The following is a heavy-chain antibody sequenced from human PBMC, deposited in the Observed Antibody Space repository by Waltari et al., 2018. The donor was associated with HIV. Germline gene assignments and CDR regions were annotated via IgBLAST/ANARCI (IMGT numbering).Heavy chain of an antibody. V-gene: IGHV3-33*01. CDR3: AREGDGYNRYFDY. CDR2: IWYDGRNK. CDR1: GFTFSSYG. Sequence: QVQLVESGGGVVQPGRSLRLSCAASGFTFSSYGMHWVRQAPGKGLEWVALIWYDGRNKYFAGSVDGRFTISRDNSKNTLHLQMNSLRVEDTAVYYCAREGDGYNRYFDYWGQGTLVTVSS. J-gene: IGHJ4*02. D-gene: IGHD5-18*01.